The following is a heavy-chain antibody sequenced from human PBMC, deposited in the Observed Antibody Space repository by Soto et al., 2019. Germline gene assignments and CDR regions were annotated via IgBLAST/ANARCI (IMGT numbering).Heavy chain of an antibody. Sequence: LRLSCAASGFTFDDYAMHWVRQAPGKGLEWVSGISWNSGSIGYADSVKGRFTISRDNAKNSLYLQMNSLRAEDTALYYCAKGGYYYDSNAFDPWGQGTLVTVSS. J-gene: IGHJ5*02. CDR1: GFTFDDYA. D-gene: IGHD3-22*01. V-gene: IGHV3-9*01. CDR3: AKGGYYYDSNAFDP. CDR2: ISWNSGSI.